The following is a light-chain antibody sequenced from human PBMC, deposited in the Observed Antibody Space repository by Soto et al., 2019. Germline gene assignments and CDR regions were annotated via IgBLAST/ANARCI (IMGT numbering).Light chain of an antibody. J-gene: IGLJ3*02. CDR1: DSNLGRNY. V-gene: IGLV1-51*01. CDR3: AAWDDRLNGVV. Sequence: QSVLTQPPSVSATPGQKVTISCSGSDSNLGRNYVSWYQQLPGTAPRLLIYDNVYRFSGIPDRFSGSKSGTSASLAISGLQSADEGDYYCAAWDDRLNGVVFGGGTQLTVL. CDR2: DNV.